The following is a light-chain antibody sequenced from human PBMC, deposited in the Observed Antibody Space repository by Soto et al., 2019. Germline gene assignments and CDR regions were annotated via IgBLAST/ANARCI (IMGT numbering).Light chain of an antibody. J-gene: IGKJ4*01. CDR3: QQYGSSPTVT. CDR1: QSVSSSY. V-gene: IGKV3-20*01. CDR2: GAS. Sequence: EVVMTQSPATLSLSPGERATLSCRASQSVSSSYLAWYQPKPGQAPRLLVYGASSRANGIPDRFSGGGSGTDLILTISRLEPEDFAVYYCQQYGSSPTVTFGGGTKVDIK.